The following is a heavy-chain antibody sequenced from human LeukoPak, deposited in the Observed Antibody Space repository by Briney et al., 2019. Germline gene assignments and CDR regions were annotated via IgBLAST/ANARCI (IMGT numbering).Heavy chain of an antibody. CDR3: AREKYSRGRYSFEY. Sequence: SETLSLTCTVSGDSFNKYYWTWIRQPPGKGLEWIGYVFYSGTTNYNPSPKSRLTISVDASKNQFSLTLSSVTAADTAVYYCAREKYSRGRYSFEYWGQGTLVTVSS. CDR2: VFYSGTT. V-gene: IGHV4-59*01. CDR1: GDSFNKYY. J-gene: IGHJ4*02. D-gene: IGHD2/OR15-2a*01.